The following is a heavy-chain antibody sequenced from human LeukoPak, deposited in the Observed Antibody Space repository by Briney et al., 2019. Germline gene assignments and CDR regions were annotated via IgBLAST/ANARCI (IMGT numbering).Heavy chain of an antibody. V-gene: IGHV4-61*01. CDR2: IYYTGNT. J-gene: IGHJ4*02. CDR1: GGSVSSGSYY. D-gene: IGHD2-21*01. CDR3: AREWVAYSYDTGADSIEY. Sequence: SATLSLTCTVSGGSVSSGSYYWSWIRQPPGKGLEWIGSIYYTGNTNYNPSLKSRVTISVDTSKNQFSLKMRSVTAADTAVYYCAREWVAYSYDTGADSIEYWGQGTLVTVSS.